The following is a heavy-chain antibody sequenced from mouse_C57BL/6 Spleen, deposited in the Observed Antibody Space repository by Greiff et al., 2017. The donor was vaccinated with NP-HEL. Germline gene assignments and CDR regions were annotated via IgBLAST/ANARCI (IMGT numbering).Heavy chain of an antibody. CDR1: GYTFTSYW. Sequence: QVQLQQPGAELVRSGSSVKLSCKASGYTFTSYWMHWVKQRPIQGLEWIGNIDPSDSETHYNQKFKDKATLTVDKSSSTAYMQLSSLTSEDSAVYYCARGDYYGSSYAMDYWGQGTSVTVSS. CDR2: IDPSDSET. J-gene: IGHJ4*01. CDR3: ARGDYYGSSYAMDY. V-gene: IGHV1-52*01. D-gene: IGHD1-1*01.